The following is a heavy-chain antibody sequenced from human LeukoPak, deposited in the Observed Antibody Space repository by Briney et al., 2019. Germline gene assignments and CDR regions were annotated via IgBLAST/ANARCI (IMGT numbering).Heavy chain of an antibody. CDR2: INHSGST. CDR1: GGSFSGYY. V-gene: IGHV4-34*01. CDR3: ARGYDRQWLVLGGFDY. D-gene: IGHD6-19*01. Sequence: SETLSLTCAVYGGSFSGYYWSWIRQPPGKGLEWIGEINHSGSTNYNPSLKSRVTISVDTSKNQFSLKLSSVTAADTAVYYCARGYDRQWLVLGGFDYWGQGTLVTVSS. J-gene: IGHJ4*02.